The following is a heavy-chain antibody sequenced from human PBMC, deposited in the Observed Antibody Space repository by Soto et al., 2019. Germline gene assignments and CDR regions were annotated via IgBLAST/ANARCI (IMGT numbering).Heavy chain of an antibody. J-gene: IGHJ6*03. CDR3: ATTTRGITGTTWHYYYYYYMDV. CDR2: MNPNSGNT. D-gene: IGHD1-7*01. Sequence: ASVKVSCKAAVYTFTSYDINWVRQATGQGLEWMGWMNPNSGNTGYAQKFQGRVHMTRNNSISKAYMELSSLRSEDTTVYYCATTTRGITGTTWHYYYYYYMDVWGKGTTVTVSS. CDR1: VYTFTSYD. V-gene: IGHV1-8*01.